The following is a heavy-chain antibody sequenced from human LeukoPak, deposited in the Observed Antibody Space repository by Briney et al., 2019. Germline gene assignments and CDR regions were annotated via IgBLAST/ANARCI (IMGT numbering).Heavy chain of an antibody. V-gene: IGHV3-11*04. CDR2: ISSSGSTI. CDR3: ARVGRWLHYSFDC. D-gene: IGHD5-24*01. CDR1: GFTFSDYY. J-gene: IGHJ4*01. Sequence: GGSLRLFCAASGFTFSDYYMSWISQDPGKGLEWVSYISSSGSTIYYADPVKGRFTISRDNAKNSLYLQMNSLRAEDTAVYYCARVGRWLHYSFDCSGHGTLVTVSS.